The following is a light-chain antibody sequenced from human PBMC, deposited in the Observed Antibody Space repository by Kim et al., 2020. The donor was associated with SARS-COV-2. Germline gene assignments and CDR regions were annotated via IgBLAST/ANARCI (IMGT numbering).Light chain of an antibody. CDR1: SRDVGSYTV. CDR3: SSYTTSNTGV. Sequence: GQSVTIPSTGTSRDVGSYTVVSWYQQPPGTAPKLIIYEVSNRPSGVPDRFSGSKSGNTASLTISGLQAEDEADYYCSSYTTSNTGVFGTGTKVTVL. J-gene: IGLJ1*01. CDR2: EVS. V-gene: IGLV2-18*02.